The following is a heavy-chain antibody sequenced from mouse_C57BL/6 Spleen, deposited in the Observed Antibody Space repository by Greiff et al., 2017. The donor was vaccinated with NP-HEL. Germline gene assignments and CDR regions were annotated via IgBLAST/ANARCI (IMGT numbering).Heavy chain of an antibody. CDR2: ISSGSSTI. V-gene: IGHV5-17*01. D-gene: IGHD4-1*01. Sequence: EVKLMESGGGLVKPGGSLKLSCAASGFTFSDYGMHWVRQAPEKGLEWVAYISSGSSTIYYADTVKGRFTISRDNAKNTLFLQMTSLRSEDTAMYYCARPLGFYYFDYWGQGTTLTVSS. CDR1: GFTFSDYG. J-gene: IGHJ2*01. CDR3: ARPLGFYYFDY.